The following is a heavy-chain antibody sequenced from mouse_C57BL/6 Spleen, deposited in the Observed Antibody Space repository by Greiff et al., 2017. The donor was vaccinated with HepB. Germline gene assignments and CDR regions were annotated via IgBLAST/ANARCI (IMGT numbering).Heavy chain of an antibody. D-gene: IGHD1-1*01. CDR3: APITTVVDWYFDV. V-gene: IGHV1-7*01. CDR2: INPSSGYT. J-gene: IGHJ1*03. CDR1: GYTFTSYW. Sequence: QVQLQQSGAELAKPGASVKLSCKASGYTFTSYWMHWVKQRPGQGLEWIGYINPSSGYTKYNQKFKDKATLTADKSSSTAYMQLSSLTYEDSAVYYCAPITTVVDWYFDVWGTGTTVTVSS.